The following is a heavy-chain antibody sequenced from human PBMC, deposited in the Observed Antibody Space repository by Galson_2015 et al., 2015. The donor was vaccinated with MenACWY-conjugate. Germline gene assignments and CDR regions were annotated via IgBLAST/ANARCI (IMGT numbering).Heavy chain of an antibody. CDR2: IKHDGRGK. V-gene: IGHV3-7*01. Sequence: SLRLSCATSGFTFSNSWMGWVRQAPGKGLEWVANIKHDGRGKFYVDSVKGRFIISRDNAKNSLYLQMDSLRAEDTAVYFCARAKEQWLSKTFDVWGQGTLVTVSS. D-gene: IGHD6-19*01. J-gene: IGHJ3*01. CDR3: ARAKEQWLSKTFDV. CDR1: GFTFSNSW.